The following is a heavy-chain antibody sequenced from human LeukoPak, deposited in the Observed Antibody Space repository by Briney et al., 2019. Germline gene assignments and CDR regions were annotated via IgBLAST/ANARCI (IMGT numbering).Heavy chain of an antibody. Sequence: GGSLRLSCAASGFTFDDYAMHWVRQAPGKGLEWVSLVSGDGGSTYYADSVKGRFTISRDNSKNSLYLQMNSLRTEDTALYYCAKDKGGYYYYYYYYGMDVWGQGTTVTVSS. CDR2: VSGDGGST. CDR1: GFTFDDYA. J-gene: IGHJ6*02. D-gene: IGHD3-22*01. CDR3: AKDKGGYYYYYYYYGMDV. V-gene: IGHV3-43*02.